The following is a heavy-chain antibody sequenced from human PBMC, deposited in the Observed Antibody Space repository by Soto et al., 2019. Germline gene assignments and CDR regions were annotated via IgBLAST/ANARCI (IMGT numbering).Heavy chain of an antibody. CDR2: INHSGST. D-gene: IGHD1-20*01. V-gene: IGHV4-34*01. CDR3: ARGPRSITGPRGRVDY. CDR1: GGSFSGYY. J-gene: IGHJ4*02. Sequence: QVQLQQWGAGLLKPSETLSLTCAVYGGSFSGYYWSWIRQPPGKGLEWIGEINHSGSTNYNPSLKSRVTISVDTSKNQFSLKLSSVTAADTAVYYCARGPRSITGPRGRVDYWGQGTLVTVSS.